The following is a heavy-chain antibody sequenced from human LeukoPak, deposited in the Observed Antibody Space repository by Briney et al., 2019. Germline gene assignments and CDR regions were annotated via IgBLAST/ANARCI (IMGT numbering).Heavy chain of an antibody. CDR1: GFTFSSYG. V-gene: IGHV3-33*01. D-gene: IGHD6-6*01. CDR3: ARGISSSTFDY. J-gene: IGHJ4*02. Sequence: AGGSLRLSCAASGFTFSSYGMHWVRQAPGKGLEWVAVIWYDGSNKYYADSVKGRFTISRDNSKNTLYLQMNSLRAEDTAVYYCARGISSSTFDYWGQGTLVTVSS. CDR2: IWYDGSNK.